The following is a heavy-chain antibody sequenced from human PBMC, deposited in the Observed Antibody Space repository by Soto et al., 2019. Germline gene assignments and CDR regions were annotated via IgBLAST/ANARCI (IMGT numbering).Heavy chain of an antibody. CDR2: IYYSGST. CDR3: ASSPHIYSGYDWGPFDD. CDR1: GGSISSGGYY. V-gene: IGHV4-31*03. J-gene: IGHJ4*02. D-gene: IGHD5-12*01. Sequence: PSETLSLTCTVSGGSISSGGYYWSWIRQHPGKGLEWIGYIYYSGSTYYNPSLKSRVTISVDTSKNQFSLKLSSVTAADTAVYYCASSPHIYSGYDWGPFDDWGQGTLVTVSS.